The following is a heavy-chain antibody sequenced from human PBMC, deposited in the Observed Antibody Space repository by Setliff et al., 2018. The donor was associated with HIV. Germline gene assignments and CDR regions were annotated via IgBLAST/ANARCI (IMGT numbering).Heavy chain of an antibody. CDR2: IRYDASNK. Sequence: LRLSCAPSGFTFSDYGIHWVRQAPGKGLEWLTYIRYDASNKFYADSVKGRFTISRDNSKNTLFLQLNSLRVDDTAVYYCAKSCDVPSKPGPYYYAMDVWGKGTTVTVSS. V-gene: IGHV3-30*02. D-gene: IGHD2-2*01. CDR1: GFTFSDYG. J-gene: IGHJ6*04. CDR3: AKSCDVPSKPGPYYYAMDV.